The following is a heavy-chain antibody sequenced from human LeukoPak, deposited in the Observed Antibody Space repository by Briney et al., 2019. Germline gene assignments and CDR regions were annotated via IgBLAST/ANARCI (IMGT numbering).Heavy chain of an antibody. D-gene: IGHD3-10*01. CDR3: ARAGPYYYGSGSLGY. J-gene: IGHJ4*02. Sequence: ASVKVSCKASGYTFTSYAMHWVRQAPGQRLEWMGWINAGNGNTKYSQKFRGRVTITRDTSASTAYMELSSLRSEDTAVYYCARAGPYYYGSGSLGYWGQGTLVTVSS. CDR1: GYTFTSYA. V-gene: IGHV1-3*01. CDR2: INAGNGNT.